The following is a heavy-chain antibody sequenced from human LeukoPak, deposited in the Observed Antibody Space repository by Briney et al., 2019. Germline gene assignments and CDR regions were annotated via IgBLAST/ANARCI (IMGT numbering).Heavy chain of an antibody. D-gene: IGHD2-2*01. J-gene: IGHJ4*02. CDR2: INPNSGGT. CDR1: GDTFMRYT. Sequence: GASLKVSCKASGDTFMRYTISWVRQAPGQGLEWMGWINPNSGGTNYAQKFQGRVTMTRDTSISTAYMELSRLRSDDTAVYYCARVRCSSTSCYRPDFDYWGQGTLVTVSS. V-gene: IGHV1-2*02. CDR3: ARVRCSSTSCYRPDFDY.